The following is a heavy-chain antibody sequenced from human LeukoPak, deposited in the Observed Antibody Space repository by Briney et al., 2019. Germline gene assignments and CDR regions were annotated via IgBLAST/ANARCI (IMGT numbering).Heavy chain of an antibody. V-gene: IGHV3-23*01. CDR3: VGYSYGYGY. CDR1: GFTFSSYA. CDR2: ISGSGGST. Sequence: GGSLRLSCAASGFTFSSYAMSWVRQAPGKGLEWVSAISGSGGSTYCADSVKGRFTISRDNSKNTLYLQMNSVRAEDTAVYYCVGYSYGYGYWGQGTLVTVSS. J-gene: IGHJ4*02. D-gene: IGHD5-18*01.